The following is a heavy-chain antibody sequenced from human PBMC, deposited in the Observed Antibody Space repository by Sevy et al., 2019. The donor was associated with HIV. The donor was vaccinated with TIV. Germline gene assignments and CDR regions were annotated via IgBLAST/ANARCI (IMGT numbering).Heavy chain of an antibody. Sequence: GGPLRLSCAASGFTFSSYSMNWVRQAPGKGLEWVSSISSSSSYIYYADSVKGRFTISRDNAKNSLYLQMNSLRAEDTAVYYCARGPGRIAARHGFSVYWGQGTLVTVSS. CDR3: ARGPGRIAARHGFSVY. V-gene: IGHV3-21*01. D-gene: IGHD6-6*01. CDR1: GFTFSSYS. CDR2: ISSSSSYI. J-gene: IGHJ4*02.